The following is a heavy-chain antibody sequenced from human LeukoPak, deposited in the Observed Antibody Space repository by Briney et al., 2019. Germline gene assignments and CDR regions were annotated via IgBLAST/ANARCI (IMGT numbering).Heavy chain of an antibody. Sequence: ASVKVSCKASGYTFTSYDINWVRQATGQGLEWMGWVNPNSANTGYAQKFQGRVTITRDTSKSTAHMELSSLRSGDTAVYYCARTLPGGVVDYWGQGTLVTVSS. V-gene: IGHV1-8*03. D-gene: IGHD1-14*01. CDR2: VNPNSANT. J-gene: IGHJ4*02. CDR1: GYTFTSYD. CDR3: ARTLPGGVVDY.